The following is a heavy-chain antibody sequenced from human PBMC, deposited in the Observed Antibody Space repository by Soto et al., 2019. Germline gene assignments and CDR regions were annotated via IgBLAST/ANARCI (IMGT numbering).Heavy chain of an antibody. V-gene: IGHV3-30*18. D-gene: IGHD5-18*01. CDR2: ISYDGSNK. J-gene: IGHJ6*02. Sequence: QVQLVESGGGVVQPGRSMRLSCAASGFTFSSYGMHWVRQAPGKGLEWVAVISYDGSNKYYADSVKGRFTISRDNSKNTLYLLMNSLRPEDTAVYYCAKDRNSYGFYGMALWGQGTTVTVSS. CDR1: GFTFSSYG. CDR3: AKDRNSYGFYGMAL.